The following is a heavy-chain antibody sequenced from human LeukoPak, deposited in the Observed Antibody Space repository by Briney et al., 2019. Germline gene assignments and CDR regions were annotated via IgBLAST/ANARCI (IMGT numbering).Heavy chain of an antibody. D-gene: IGHD3-9*01. J-gene: IGHJ4*02. CDR1: GFTFSSYG. Sequence: GGSLRLSCAASGFTFSSYGMHWVRQAPGKGLEWVAVIWYDGSNKHYADSVKGRFTISRDNSKNTLYLQMNSLRAEDTAVYYCATQLRYFDWLPLGYWGQGTLVTVSS. CDR3: ATQLRYFDWLPLGY. V-gene: IGHV3-33*01. CDR2: IWYDGSNK.